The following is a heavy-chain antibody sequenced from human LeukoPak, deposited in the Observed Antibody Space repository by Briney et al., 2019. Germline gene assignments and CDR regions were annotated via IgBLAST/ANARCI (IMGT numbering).Heavy chain of an antibody. D-gene: IGHD6-19*01. CDR1: GYTFTSFG. CDR3: ARVGIAVSGAFDY. Sequence: ASVKVSCKASGYTFTSFGLSXVRQSPGQGLXXXGWISPXNGNTNYAQKLQGRVTMTTDXSPRTAYMELRSLRSDDTAVYYCARVGIAVSGAFDYWGQGTLVTVSS. CDR2: ISPXNGNT. J-gene: IGHJ4*02. V-gene: IGHV1-18*01.